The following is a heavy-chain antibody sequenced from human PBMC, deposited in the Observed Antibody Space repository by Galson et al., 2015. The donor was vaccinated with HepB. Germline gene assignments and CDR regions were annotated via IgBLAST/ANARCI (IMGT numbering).Heavy chain of an antibody. V-gene: IGHV1-69-2*01. CDR2: LDPEYSKT. Sequence: VKVSCKASGYTFTDQYIHWVRQAPGKGLEWMGLLDPEYSKTIYAEEFQGRVTITADTSTDTVYMEVSTLRSEDTAVYYCATHSAVPGIRDWGQGTLVTVSP. CDR1: GYTFTDQY. D-gene: IGHD6-19*01. CDR3: ATHSAVPGIRD. J-gene: IGHJ4*02.